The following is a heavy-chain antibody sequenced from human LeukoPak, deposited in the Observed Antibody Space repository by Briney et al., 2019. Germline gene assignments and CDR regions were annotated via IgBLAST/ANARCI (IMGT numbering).Heavy chain of an antibody. Sequence: SETLALTCAVYGGSFSGYYWSWIRQPPGKGLEWIGEINHSGSTNYNPSLKSRVTISVDTSENQFSLKMSSVTAADTAVYYCARGREYGDYSGVYYSYGIDVWGQGTPVTVSS. CDR1: GGSFSGYY. D-gene: IGHD4-17*01. CDR3: ARGREYGDYSGVYYSYGIDV. J-gene: IGHJ6*02. CDR2: INHSGST. V-gene: IGHV4-34*01.